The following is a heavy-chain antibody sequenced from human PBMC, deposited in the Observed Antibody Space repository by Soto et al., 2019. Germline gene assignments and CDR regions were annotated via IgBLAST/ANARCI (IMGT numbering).Heavy chain of an antibody. D-gene: IGHD6-19*01. J-gene: IGHJ4*02. Sequence: QVQLVESGGGVVQPGGSLRLSCAASGFIFSTYAMYWVRRAPGKGPEWVAVISYDGSNKDNADSVKGRFTISRDNSKNTLYLQMNSLKPEDTAMYYCARGDIVVAGPFDYWGQGTLVTVSS. CDR1: GFIFSTYA. V-gene: IGHV3-30-3*01. CDR2: ISYDGSNK. CDR3: ARGDIVVAGPFDY.